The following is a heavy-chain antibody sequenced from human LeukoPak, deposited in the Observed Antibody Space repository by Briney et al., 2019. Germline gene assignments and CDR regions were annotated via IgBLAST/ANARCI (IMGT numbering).Heavy chain of an antibody. Sequence: GGSLRLSCVASGFTFSSHGMNWVRQAPGEGLEWVSSISSSSSYIYYADSVKGRFTVSRDNAKNSLFLQMNSLRAEDTAVYYCARVDDNYYYYYMDVWGKGTTVTVSS. CDR1: GFTFSSHG. D-gene: IGHD3-22*01. J-gene: IGHJ6*03. V-gene: IGHV3-21*01. CDR3: ARVDDNYYYYYMDV. CDR2: ISSSSSYI.